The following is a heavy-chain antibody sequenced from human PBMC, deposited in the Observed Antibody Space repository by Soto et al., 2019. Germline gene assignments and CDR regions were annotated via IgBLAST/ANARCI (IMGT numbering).Heavy chain of an antibody. J-gene: IGHJ4*02. V-gene: IGHV1-18*01. D-gene: IGHD3-22*01. Sequence: WASVKVSCKASGYIFSNYGISWMRQVPGQGLQRMGWVSVYNGKSNYTQKFQGRVTMTTDTSTNTAYMELRSLRSDDTAVYYCAGASGIGVGSTFYWGQGPMVTV. CDR2: VSVYNGKS. CDR3: AGASGIGVGSTFY. CDR1: GYIFSNYG.